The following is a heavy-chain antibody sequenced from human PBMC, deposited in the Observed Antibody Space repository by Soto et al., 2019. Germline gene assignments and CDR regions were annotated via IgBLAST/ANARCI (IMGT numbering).Heavy chain of an antibody. J-gene: IGHJ4*02. V-gene: IGHV4-31*03. CDR2: IYYSGST. CDR1: GGSISSGGYY. Sequence: SETLSLTCTVSGGSISSGGYYWSWIRQHPGKGLEWIGYIYYSGSTYCNPSLKSRVTISVDTSKNQFSLKLSSVTAADTAVYYCARAGRLKKPLDYWGQGTLVTVSS. CDR3: ARAGRLKKPLDY.